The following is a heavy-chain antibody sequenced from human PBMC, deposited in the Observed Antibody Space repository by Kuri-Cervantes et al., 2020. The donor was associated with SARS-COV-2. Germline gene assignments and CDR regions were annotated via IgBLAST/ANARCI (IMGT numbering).Heavy chain of an antibody. CDR1: GYTFTGYY. Sequence: ASVKVSCKASGYTFTGYYKHWVRQAPGQGLEWMGWINPNSGGTNYAQKLQGWVTMTRDTSINTAYMELSRLRDDDTAGYYCAGSTPLRRLVVISQGGAFDIWGQGTMVTVSS. V-gene: IGHV1-2*04. D-gene: IGHD3-22*01. J-gene: IGHJ3*02. CDR3: AGSTPLRRLVVISQGGAFDI. CDR2: INPNSGGT.